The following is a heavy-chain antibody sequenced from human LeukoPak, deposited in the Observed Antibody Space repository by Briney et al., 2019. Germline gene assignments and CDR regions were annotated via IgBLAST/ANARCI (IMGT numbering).Heavy chain of an antibody. Sequence: PGGSLRLSFSPSAFTLSTYEMTWVRQATGKGLEWVSFISSSNSHTFYADSVKGRFTIFRDTAKNSLYLQMNNLRGEDTAVYYCARDISSSTRAFDIWGQGTMVAVS. V-gene: IGHV3-48*03. CDR1: AFTLSTYE. CDR3: ARDISSSTRAFDI. D-gene: IGHD2-15*01. CDR2: ISSSNSHT. J-gene: IGHJ3*02.